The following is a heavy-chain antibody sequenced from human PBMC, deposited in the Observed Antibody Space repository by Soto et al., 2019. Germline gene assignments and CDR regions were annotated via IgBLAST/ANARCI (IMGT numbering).Heavy chain of an antibody. CDR1: GGSISSGGYY. J-gene: IGHJ5*02. CDR3: ARGPHITGTTSGDP. Sequence: QVQLPESGPGLVKPSQTLSLTCTVSGGSISSGGYYWSWIRQHPGKGLEWIGYIYYSGSTYYTPSLKSLVTISVDTSKNQFSLKLSSVTAADTAVYYCARGPHITGTTSGDPLGQGTLVTVSS. CDR2: IYYSGST. V-gene: IGHV4-31*01. D-gene: IGHD1-7*01.